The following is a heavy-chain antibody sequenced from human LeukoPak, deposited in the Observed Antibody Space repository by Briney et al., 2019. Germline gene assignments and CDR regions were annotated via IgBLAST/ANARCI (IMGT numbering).Heavy chain of an antibody. CDR1: GGTFTSYD. Sequence: GASVKVSCKASGGTFTSYDINWVRQATGQGLEWMGWMNPNSGNTGYAQKFQGRVTMTRNTSISTAYMELSRLRSDDTAVYYCARATPLTGELTVDYWGQGTLVTVSS. CDR2: MNPNSGNT. V-gene: IGHV1-8*01. J-gene: IGHJ4*02. CDR3: ARATPLTGELTVDY. D-gene: IGHD1-26*01.